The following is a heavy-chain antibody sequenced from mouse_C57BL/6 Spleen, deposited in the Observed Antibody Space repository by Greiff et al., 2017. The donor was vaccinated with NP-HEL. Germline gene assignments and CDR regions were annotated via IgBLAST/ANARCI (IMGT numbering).Heavy chain of an antibody. J-gene: IGHJ2*01. V-gene: IGHV1-15*01. D-gene: IGHD2-2*01. CDR2: IDPETGGT. CDR1: GYTFTDYE. Sequence: QVQLQQSGAELVRPGASVTLSCKASGYTFTDYEMHWVKQTPVHGLEWIGAIDPETGGTASNQKFKGKAILTADKSSSTAYMELRSLTSEDSAVYYCTRGGVTTSYYFDYWGQGTTLTVSS. CDR3: TRGGVTTSYYFDY.